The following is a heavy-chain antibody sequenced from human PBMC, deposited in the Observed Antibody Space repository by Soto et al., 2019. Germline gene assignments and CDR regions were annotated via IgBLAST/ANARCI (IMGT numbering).Heavy chain of an antibody. CDR2: INGDGSRT. CDR3: XXXXXXXTAIAY. Sequence: EVQLVESGGALVQPGGSLRLSCVVSGVTINSHWMHWVRQAPGKGLVWVSRINGDGSRTKYADSVKGRFTISRDNAKNTLYLQMNTLRAXDTAXXXXXXXXXXXTAIAYWGQGALVTVSS. J-gene: IGHJ4*02. CDR1: GVTINSHW. V-gene: IGHV3-74*01.